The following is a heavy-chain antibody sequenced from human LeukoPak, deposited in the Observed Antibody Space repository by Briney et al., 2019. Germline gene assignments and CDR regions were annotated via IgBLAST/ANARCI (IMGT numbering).Heavy chain of an antibody. Sequence: PSETLSLTCAVYGGSFSGYYWGWIRQPPGKGLEWIGEINHSGSTNYNPSLKSRVTISVDTSKNQFSLKLSSVTAADTAVYYCARTRWGSVFDAFDIWGQGTMVTVSS. CDR3: ARTRWGSVFDAFDI. CDR1: GGSFSGYY. V-gene: IGHV4-34*01. D-gene: IGHD2-8*02. CDR2: INHSGST. J-gene: IGHJ3*02.